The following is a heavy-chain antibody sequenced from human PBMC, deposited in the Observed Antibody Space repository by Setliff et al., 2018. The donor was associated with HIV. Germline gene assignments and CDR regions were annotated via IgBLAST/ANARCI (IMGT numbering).Heavy chain of an antibody. D-gene: IGHD3-10*01. CDR3: AKLGGSGSYSNAFDY. J-gene: IGHJ4*02. CDR2: ISDGGGGT. Sequence: GGSLRLSCVVSGFTFSNFWMHWVRQAPGKGLEWVSAISDGGGGTDYADSVKGRFTISRDNSRNTLYLQMNSLRAEDTAVYFCAKLGGSGSYSNAFDYWGQGTLVTVSS. V-gene: IGHV3-23*01. CDR1: GFTFSNFW.